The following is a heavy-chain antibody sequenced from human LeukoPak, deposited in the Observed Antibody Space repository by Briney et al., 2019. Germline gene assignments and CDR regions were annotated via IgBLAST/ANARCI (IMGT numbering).Heavy chain of an antibody. J-gene: IGHJ6*03. CDR3: ARQVSDYFYYYIDV. V-gene: IGHV4-39*01. CDR2: IYYSGTT. Sequence: SETLSLTCSVSGGSISSSGYYWNWIRQPPGKGLEWVGSIYYSGTTYYNSSLKSRVTISGDTSKNRFSLMLTSVTAADTAVYYCARQVSDYFYYYIDVWGEGTTVIVSS. CDR1: GGSISSSGYY.